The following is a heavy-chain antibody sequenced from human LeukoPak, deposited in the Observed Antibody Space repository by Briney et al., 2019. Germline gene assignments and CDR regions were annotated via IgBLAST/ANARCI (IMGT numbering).Heavy chain of an antibody. D-gene: IGHD5-24*01. Sequence: GASVKVSCKASGYTFTSYDINWVRQATGQGLEWMGWMNPNSGDTGYAQKFRGRVTITRNTSITTAYMELSSLRSEDTAVYYCARGRMATISPPTFDPWGQGTLVTVSS. CDR1: GYTFTSYD. V-gene: IGHV1-8*03. J-gene: IGHJ5*02. CDR3: ARGRMATISPPTFDP. CDR2: MNPNSGDT.